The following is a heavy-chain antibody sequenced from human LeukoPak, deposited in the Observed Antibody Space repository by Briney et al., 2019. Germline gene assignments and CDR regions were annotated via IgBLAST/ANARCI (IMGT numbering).Heavy chain of an antibody. V-gene: IGHV3-23*01. Sequence: GGSLRLSRAASGFTFSSYAMSWVRQAPGKGLEWVSAISGSGGSTYYADSVKGRFTISRDNSKNTLYLQMNSLRAEDTAVYYCAKATGAFLQGYFDYWGQGTLVTVSS. CDR2: ISGSGGST. D-gene: IGHD1-26*01. J-gene: IGHJ4*02. CDR3: AKATGAFLQGYFDY. CDR1: GFTFSSYA.